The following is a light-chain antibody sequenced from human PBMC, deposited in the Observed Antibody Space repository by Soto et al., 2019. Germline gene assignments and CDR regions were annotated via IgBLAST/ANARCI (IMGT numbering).Light chain of an antibody. J-gene: IGLJ2*01. Sequence: QLVLTQPPSASGTPGQGVAISCSGSSSNMGTNTVNWYQHLPGTGPKLLIYNDNQRPSGVPDRFFGSKSGTSASLAITGLQSEDEADYYCAAWDGTLNHILFGGGTKLTVL. CDR1: SSNMGTNT. CDR2: NDN. CDR3: AAWDGTLNHIL. V-gene: IGLV1-44*01.